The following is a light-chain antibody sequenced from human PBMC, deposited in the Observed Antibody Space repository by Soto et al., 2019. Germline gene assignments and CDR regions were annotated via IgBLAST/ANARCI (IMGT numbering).Light chain of an antibody. V-gene: IGKV3D-20*02. CDR1: QSVSSSY. CDR3: QQRSNWPPIT. J-gene: IGKJ5*01. CDR2: GAS. Sequence: EIVMTQSPATLSVYPGERATLSCRASQSVSSSYLAWYQQKPGQAPRLLIYGASNRATGIPARFSGSGSGTDFTLTISSLEPEDFAVYYCQQRSNWPPITFGQGTRLENK.